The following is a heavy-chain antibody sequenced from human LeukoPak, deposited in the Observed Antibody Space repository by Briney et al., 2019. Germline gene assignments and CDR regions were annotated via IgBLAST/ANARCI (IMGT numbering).Heavy chain of an antibody. D-gene: IGHD2-2*01. V-gene: IGHV4-34*01. CDR3: ARRKRSGCSSTSCLLNWFDP. J-gene: IGHJ5*02. Sequence: KPSETLSLTCAVYGGSFSGYYWSWIRQPPGKGLEWIGEINHSGSTNYNPSFKSRVTISVDTSKNQFSLKLSSVTAADTAVYYCARRKRSGCSSTSCLLNWFDPWSRGTLVTVSS. CDR2: INHSGST. CDR1: GGSFSGYY.